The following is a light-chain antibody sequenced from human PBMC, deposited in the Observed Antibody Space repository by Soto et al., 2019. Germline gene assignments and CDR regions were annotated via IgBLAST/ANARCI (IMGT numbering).Light chain of an antibody. CDR2: DVF. V-gene: IGKV3-11*01. Sequence: EVLLTQSPATLSLSPGERATLSCRASQSVSDNLAWYQQKPGQPPRLLIYDVFYRATGTPVRFSGSGFATDFTLTISSLEPEDFAVYYCQHHRAWPWTFGHGTKVDFK. J-gene: IGKJ1*01. CDR3: QHHRAWPWT. CDR1: QSVSDN.